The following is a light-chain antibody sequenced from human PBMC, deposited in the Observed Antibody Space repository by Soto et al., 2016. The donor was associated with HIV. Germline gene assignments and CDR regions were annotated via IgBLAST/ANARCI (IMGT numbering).Light chain of an antibody. CDR3: MQGTHWPPWT. Sequence: DVVMTQSPLSLPVTLGQPASISCRSSQSLVHSDGNTYLNWFQQRPGQSPRRLIYKVFKRDSGVPDRFSGSGSGTDFTLKISRVEAEDVGIYYCMQGTHWPPWTFGQGTKVEIK. CDR2: KVF. CDR1: QSLVHSDGNTY. J-gene: IGKJ1*01. V-gene: IGKV2-30*02.